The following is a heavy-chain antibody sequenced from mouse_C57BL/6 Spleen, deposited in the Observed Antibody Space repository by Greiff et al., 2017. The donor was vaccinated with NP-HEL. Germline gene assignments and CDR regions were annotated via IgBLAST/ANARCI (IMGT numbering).Heavy chain of an antibody. V-gene: IGHV1-26*01. CDR2: INPNNGGT. Sequence: EVQLQQSGPELVKPGASVKISCKASGYTFTDYYMNWVKQSHGKSLEWIGDINPNNGGTSYNQKFKGKATLTVDKSSRTAYMELRSLTSEDSAVYYCARFRDWYFDVWGTGTTVTVSS. CDR3: ARFRDWYFDV. CDR1: GYTFTDYY. J-gene: IGHJ1*03. D-gene: IGHD3-1*01.